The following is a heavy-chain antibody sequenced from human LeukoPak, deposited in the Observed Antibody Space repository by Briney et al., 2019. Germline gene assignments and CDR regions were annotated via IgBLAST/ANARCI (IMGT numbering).Heavy chain of an antibody. CDR1: GGSFSSYY. V-gene: IGHV4-34*01. Sequence: SETLSLTCGIYGGSFSSYYWSWIRQSPGKGLEWIGEIDQSGNTNYSPSLKSRVTMSVDTTMNHFSLKPTSVTAADTAVYYCAREGPNYYDSSGSFDYWGQGILVTVSS. CDR2: IDQSGNT. CDR3: AREGPNYYDSSGSFDY. D-gene: IGHD3-22*01. J-gene: IGHJ4*02.